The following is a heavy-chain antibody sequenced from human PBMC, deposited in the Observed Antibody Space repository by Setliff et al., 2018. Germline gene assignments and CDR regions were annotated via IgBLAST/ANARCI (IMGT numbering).Heavy chain of an antibody. D-gene: IGHD6-19*01. J-gene: IGHJ6*02. CDR2: IIPIFGTA. CDR3: ARGERYSGGWMTDYGMDV. CDR1: GGTFSSYA. V-gene: IGHV1-69*13. Sequence: SVKVSCKASGGTFSSYAISWVRQAPGQGLEWMGGIIPIFGTANYAQKFQGRVTITADESTSTAYMELSSLRSEDTAVYYCARGERYSGGWMTDYGMDVWGQGTTVTVSS.